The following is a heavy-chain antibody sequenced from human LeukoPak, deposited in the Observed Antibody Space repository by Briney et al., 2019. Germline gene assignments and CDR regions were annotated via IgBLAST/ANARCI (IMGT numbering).Heavy chain of an antibody. CDR2: INPSGGST. D-gene: IGHD2-2*02. CDR1: GYTFTSYY. CDR3: ARVGCSSTSCYRGKVYFDY. V-gene: IGHV1-46*01. Sequence: ASVKVSCKASGYTFTSYYMHWVRQAPGQGLEWMGIINPSGGSTSYAQKFQGRVTMTRDTSTSTVYMELSSLRSEDTAVYYCARVGCSSTSCYRGKVYFDYWGQGTLVTVSS. J-gene: IGHJ4*02.